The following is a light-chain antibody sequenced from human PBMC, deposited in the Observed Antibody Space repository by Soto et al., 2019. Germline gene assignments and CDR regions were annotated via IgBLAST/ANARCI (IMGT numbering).Light chain of an antibody. CDR2: GAS. CDR3: QQYGSSPRT. CDR1: QSVSSY. J-gene: IGKJ1*01. V-gene: IGKV3-20*01. Sequence: EIVLTQSPGTLSLSPGERATLSCRASQSVSSYLAWYQQKPGQAPRLLIYGASSRATGIPDRFSGSGSGTDFTLTISRLEPEDFAVYYCQQYGSSPRTFVQGTKVEIK.